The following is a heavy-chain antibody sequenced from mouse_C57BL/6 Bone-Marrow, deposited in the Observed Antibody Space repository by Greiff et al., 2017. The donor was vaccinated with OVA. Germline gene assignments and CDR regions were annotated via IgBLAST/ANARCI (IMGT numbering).Heavy chain of an antibody. CDR2: ISSGGSYT. Sequence: VQLKESGGDLVKPGGSLKLSCAASGFTFSSYGMSWVRQTPDKRLEWVATISSGGSYTYYPDSVKGRFTISRDNAKNTLYLQMSSLKSEDTAMYCGARRRGMDYWGQGTSVTVSS. J-gene: IGHJ4*01. V-gene: IGHV5-6*01. CDR3: ARRRGMDY. CDR1: GFTFSSYG.